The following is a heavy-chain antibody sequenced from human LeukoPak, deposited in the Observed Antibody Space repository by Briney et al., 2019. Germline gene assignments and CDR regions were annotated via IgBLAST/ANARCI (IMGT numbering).Heavy chain of an antibody. J-gene: IGHJ3*02. CDR3: ATDIAARRAFDI. CDR1: GFTFSSSA. CDR2: IVVGTGNT. Sequence: ASVKVSCKASGFTFSSSAIQWVRQSRGQRLEWIGWIVVGTGNTNYAQKLQERVTITRDMSTSTAYMELSSLRSEDTAVYYCATDIAARRAFDIWGQGTMVTVFS. D-gene: IGHD6-6*01. V-gene: IGHV1-58*02.